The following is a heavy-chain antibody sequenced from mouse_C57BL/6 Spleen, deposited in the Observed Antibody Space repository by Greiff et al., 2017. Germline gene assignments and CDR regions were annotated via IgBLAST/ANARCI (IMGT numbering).Heavy chain of an antibody. D-gene: IGHD2-5*01. CDR1: GFSLSTFCMG. Sequence: QVTLQESGPGILQPSQTLSLTCSFSGFSLSTFCMGVGRIRPPSGKGLEWLAHIWWDDDKYYNPALKSRLPISKATSKKQVFHKSANVDTADTATYYCARYSNYGVEYWGKGTTLTVSS. V-gene: IGHV8-8*01. CDR3: ARYSNYGVEY. J-gene: IGHJ2*01. CDR2: IWWDDDK.